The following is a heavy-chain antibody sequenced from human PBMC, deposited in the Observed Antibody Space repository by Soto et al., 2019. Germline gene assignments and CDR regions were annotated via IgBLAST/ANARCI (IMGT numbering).Heavy chain of an antibody. CDR1: GYTFTSYD. J-gene: IGHJ5*02. CDR3: AREDDDFWSGYYYNWFDP. V-gene: IGHV1-8*01. Sequence: ASVKVSCKASGYTFTSYDINWVRQATGQGLEWMGWMNPNSGNTGYAQKFQGRVTMTRNTSISTAYMELSSLRSEDTAVYYCAREDDDFWSGYYYNWFDPWGQGTLVTVSS. D-gene: IGHD3-3*01. CDR2: MNPNSGNT.